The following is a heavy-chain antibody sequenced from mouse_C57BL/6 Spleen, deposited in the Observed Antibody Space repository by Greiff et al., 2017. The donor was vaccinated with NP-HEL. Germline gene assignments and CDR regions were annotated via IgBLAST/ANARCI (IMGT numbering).Heavy chain of an antibody. CDR1: GYTFTSYW. J-gene: IGHJ2*01. CDR2: IDPSDSYT. CDR3: ARPDGYNFDY. D-gene: IGHD2-3*01. V-gene: IGHV1-69*01. Sequence: VQLQQPGAELVMPGASVKLSCKASGYTFTSYWMHWVKQRPGQGLEWIGEIDPSDSYTNYNQKFKGKSTLTVDKSSSTAYMQLSSLTSEDSAVYYCARPDGYNFDYWGQGTTLTVSS.